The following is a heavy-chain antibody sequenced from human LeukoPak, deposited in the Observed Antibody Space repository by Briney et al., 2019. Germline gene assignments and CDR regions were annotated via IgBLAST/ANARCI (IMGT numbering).Heavy chain of an antibody. J-gene: IGHJ4*02. Sequence: GGSLRLSCAASGFTFGTFSMNWVRQAPGKGLEWVSYISGGSSTIYFADSVKGRFTISRDNAKNSLYLQMNSLRAEDTAVYYCARAYGYNYGVDYWGQGTLVTVFS. CDR2: ISGGSSTI. CDR1: GFTFGTFS. V-gene: IGHV3-48*01. D-gene: IGHD5-18*01. CDR3: ARAYGYNYGVDY.